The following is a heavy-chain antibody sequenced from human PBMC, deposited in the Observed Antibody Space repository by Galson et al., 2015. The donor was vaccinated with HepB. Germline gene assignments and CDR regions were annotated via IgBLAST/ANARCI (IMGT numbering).Heavy chain of an antibody. J-gene: IGHJ3*02. D-gene: IGHD3-3*01. CDR1: GVSVSSGSYD. CDR2: IDYSGST. V-gene: IGHV4-61*01. CDR3: ARGVAGYYEAFDI. Sequence: SETLSLTCTISGVSVSSGSYDWSWIRQPPGKGLEWIGYIDYSGSTKYNPSLESRVTMSGDTSKNQFSLKVTSVTAADTAVYFCARGVAGYYEAFDIWGQGTMVTVSS.